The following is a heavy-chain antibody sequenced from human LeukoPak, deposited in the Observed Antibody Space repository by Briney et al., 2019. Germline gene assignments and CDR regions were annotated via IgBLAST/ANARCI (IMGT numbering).Heavy chain of an antibody. CDR1: GYSIRSGCH. CDR3: ARVNYGGNFGVDY. CDR2: IYDSETT. J-gene: IGHJ4*02. Sequence: PSETLSLTCVVSGYSIRSGCHWGWIRQPPGKGLEWIGSIYDSETTYYSPSLKSRVTMSVDTSKNQFSLRLSSVTAADTAVYYCARVNYGGNFGVDYWGQGTLVTVSS. D-gene: IGHD4-23*01. V-gene: IGHV4-38-2*01.